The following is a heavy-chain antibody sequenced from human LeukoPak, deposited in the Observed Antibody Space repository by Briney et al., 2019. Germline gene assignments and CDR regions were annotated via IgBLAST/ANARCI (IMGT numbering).Heavy chain of an antibody. D-gene: IGHD2-8*01. J-gene: IGHJ1*01. Sequence: SETLSLTCTVSGGSISNYYWSWIRQPPGKGLEWIGYIYYSGSTYYNPSLRSRVTISVDTSKNQVSLNLNSVTAADTAVYYCARALMGTSGPFQHWGQATLVTVSS. CDR2: IYYSGST. V-gene: IGHV4-59*01. CDR1: GGSISNYY. CDR3: ARALMGTSGPFQH.